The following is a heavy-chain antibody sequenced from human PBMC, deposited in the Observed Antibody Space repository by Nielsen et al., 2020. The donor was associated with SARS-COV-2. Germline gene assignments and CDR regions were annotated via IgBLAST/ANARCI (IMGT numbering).Heavy chain of an antibody. J-gene: IGHJ6*02. CDR1: GYTFTSFA. V-gene: IGHV1-3*01. D-gene: IGHD4-17*01. Sequence: ASVKVSCKTSGYTFTSFAIHWVRQAPGQSLEWMGWINSANGNTEFSQKFQGRVTSSTDTSANTIYMELSSLRSEDTAVYYCARNGIRLRTCYYSGLDVWGQGTTVTVSS. CDR2: INSANGNT. CDR3: ARNGIRLRTCYYSGLDV.